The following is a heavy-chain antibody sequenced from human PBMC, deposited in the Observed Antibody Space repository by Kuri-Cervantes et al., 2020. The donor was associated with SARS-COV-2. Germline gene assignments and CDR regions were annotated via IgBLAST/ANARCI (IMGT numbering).Heavy chain of an antibody. CDR3: ASIELDGVAQFEIFDY. CDR1: GFTFSSYA. D-gene: IGHD2-8*02. J-gene: IGHJ4*02. V-gene: IGHV3-23*01. CDR2: ISGSGGST. Sequence: GESLKISCAASGFTFSSYAMSWVRQAPGKGLEWVSAISGSGGSTYYADSVKGRFTISRDNSKNTLYLQMNSLRAEDTAVYYCASIELDGVAQFEIFDYWGQGTLVTVSS.